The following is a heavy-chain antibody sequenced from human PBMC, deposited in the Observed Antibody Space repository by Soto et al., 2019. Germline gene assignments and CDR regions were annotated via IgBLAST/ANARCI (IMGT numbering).Heavy chain of an antibody. CDR2: ISGSGGST. CDR3: ANVYLVDAISFDY. D-gene: IGHD2-8*01. Sequence: GGSLRLSCAASGFTYSSYARRWVRQAPGKGLEWVSAISGSGGSTYYADSVKGRFTISRDNSKNTLYLQMNSLRAEDTAVYYCANVYLVDAISFDYWGQGTLVTVSS. V-gene: IGHV3-23*01. CDR1: GFTYSSYA. J-gene: IGHJ4*02.